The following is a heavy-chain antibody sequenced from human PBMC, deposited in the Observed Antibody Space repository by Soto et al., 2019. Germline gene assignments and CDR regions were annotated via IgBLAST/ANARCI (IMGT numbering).Heavy chain of an antibody. CDR1: GLTFTRYS. V-gene: IGHV3-21*01. CDR3: ARESEDLTSNFDY. J-gene: IGHJ4*02. CDR2: ISSTTNYI. Sequence: GGSLRLSCAASGLTFTRYSMSWVRQAPGKGLEWVSSISSTTNYIYYADSMKGRFTVSRDNAKNSVYLEMNSLSAEDTAVYYCARESEDLTSNFDYWGQGTLVTVSS.